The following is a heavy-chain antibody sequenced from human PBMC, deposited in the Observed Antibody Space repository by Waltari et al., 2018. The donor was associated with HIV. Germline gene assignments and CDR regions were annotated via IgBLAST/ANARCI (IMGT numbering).Heavy chain of an antibody. CDR1: GVTFDKSD. D-gene: IGHD3-10*01. J-gene: IGHJ6*02. Sequence: EEQLVESGGGLVQPGRSLRLSCAASGVTFDKSDFPLVRQVPGKGLGWVSGISWNSGSILYAASVKGRFTISRDNAENSLYLQMNSLEAEDSALYYCARDRGSGNGWNYYGMDVWGQGATVTVSS. CDR2: ISWNSGSI. CDR3: ARDRGSGNGWNYYGMDV. V-gene: IGHV3-9*01.